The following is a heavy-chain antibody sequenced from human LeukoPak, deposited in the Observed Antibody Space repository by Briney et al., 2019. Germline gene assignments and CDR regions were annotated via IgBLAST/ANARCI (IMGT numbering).Heavy chain of an antibody. CDR3: ARDLVTVTKGFDI. V-gene: IGHV4-59*11. Sequence: TSETLSLTCAVSDDSFSSHYWTWIRQPPGKGLEWIGYISYIGSTNYNPSLKSRVTISIDTSKNQFSLKLTSVTAADTAVYYCARDLVTVTKGFDIWGQGTMVSVSS. J-gene: IGHJ3*02. CDR2: ISYIGST. D-gene: IGHD4-17*01. CDR1: DDSFSSHY.